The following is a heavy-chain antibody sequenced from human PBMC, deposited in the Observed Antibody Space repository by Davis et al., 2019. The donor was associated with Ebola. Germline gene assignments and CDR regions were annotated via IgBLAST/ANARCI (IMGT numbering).Heavy chain of an antibody. V-gene: IGHV3-7*03. CDR3: AKDRGIKWGLLLAGVYFDY. CDR1: GFTFSSYW. D-gene: IGHD1-26*01. J-gene: IGHJ4*02. CDR2: IKQDGSEK. Sequence: PGGSLRLSCAASGFTFSSYWMSWVRQAPGKGLEWVANIKQDGSEKYYVDSVKGRFTISRDNSKNTLYLQMNSLRAEDTAVYYCAKDRGIKWGLLLAGVYFDYWGQGTLVTVSS.